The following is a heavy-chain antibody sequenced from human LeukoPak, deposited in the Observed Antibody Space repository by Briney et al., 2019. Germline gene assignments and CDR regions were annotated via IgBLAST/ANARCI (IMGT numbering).Heavy chain of an antibody. CDR3: SRGKGSGSFLIDY. V-gene: IGHV3-30-3*01. D-gene: IGHD3-10*01. CDR1: GFTFSGYA. Sequence: GRSLRLSCAASGFTFSGYAVHWVRQTPGKGLEWVAIISYDGSTIYYADSVKGRFTISRDNSRSILYLQMNSLRPEDTAVYYCSRGKGSGSFLIDYWGRGTLVTVSS. J-gene: IGHJ4*02. CDR2: ISYDGSTI.